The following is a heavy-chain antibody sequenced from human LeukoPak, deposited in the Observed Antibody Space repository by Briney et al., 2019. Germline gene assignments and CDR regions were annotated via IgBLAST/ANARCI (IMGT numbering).Heavy chain of an antibody. Sequence: GGSLRLSCAASGFTFSSYELNWVRQTPGKGLEWVSYISSSGSSIYYADSVKGRFTISRDNAKNSLYLQMSRLRDEDTAVYYCARAFLGGDYWGQGTLVTVSS. D-gene: IGHD3-3*02. CDR1: GFTFSSYE. J-gene: IGHJ4*02. CDR2: ISSSGSSI. CDR3: ARAFLGGDY. V-gene: IGHV3-48*03.